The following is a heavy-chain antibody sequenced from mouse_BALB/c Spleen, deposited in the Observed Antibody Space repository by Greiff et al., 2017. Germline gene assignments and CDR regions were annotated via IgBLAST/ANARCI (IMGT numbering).Heavy chain of an antibody. CDR1: GYTFTSYT. V-gene: IGHV1-4*01. D-gene: IGHD2-4*01. CDR2: INPSSGYT. CDR3: ASSEDYDGAWFAY. Sequence: QVQLKESGAELARPGASVKMSCKASGYTFTSYTMHWVKQRPGQGLEWIGYINPSSGYTNYNQKFKDKATLTADKSSSTAYMQLSSLTSEDSAVYYCASSEDYDGAWFAYWGQGTLVTVSA. J-gene: IGHJ3*01.